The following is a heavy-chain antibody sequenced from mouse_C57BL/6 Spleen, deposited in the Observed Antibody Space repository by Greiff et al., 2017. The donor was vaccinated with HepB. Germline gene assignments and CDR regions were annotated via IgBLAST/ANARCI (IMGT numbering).Heavy chain of an antibody. Sequence: VQLQQSGAELAKPGASVKLSCKASGYTFTSYWMHWVKQRPGQGLEWIGYINPSSGYTKYNQKFKDKATLTADKSSSTAYMQLSSLTYEDSAVYDCAYGDYDYDAFAYWGQGTLVTVSA. CDR1: GYTFTSYW. V-gene: IGHV1-7*01. CDR2: INPSSGYT. J-gene: IGHJ3*01. D-gene: IGHD2-4*01. CDR3: AYGDYDYDAFAY.